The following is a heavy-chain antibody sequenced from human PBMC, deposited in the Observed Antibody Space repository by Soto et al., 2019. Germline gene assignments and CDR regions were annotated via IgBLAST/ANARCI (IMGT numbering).Heavy chain of an antibody. CDR1: GYTFTSYG. J-gene: IGHJ4*02. CDR2: ISAYNGNT. V-gene: IGHV1-18*01. Sequence: GASVKVSCKASGYTFTSYGISWVRQAPGQGLEWMGWISAYNGNTNYAQKLQGRVTMTTDTSTSTAYMELRSLRSDDTAVYYCARQRGYYDSSGLDYWGQGTLVTVSS. CDR3: ARQRGYYDSSGLDY. D-gene: IGHD3-22*01.